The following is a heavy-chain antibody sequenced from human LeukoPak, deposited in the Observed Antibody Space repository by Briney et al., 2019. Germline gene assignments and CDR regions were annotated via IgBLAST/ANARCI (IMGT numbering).Heavy chain of an antibody. CDR1: GYTFTSYD. CDR2: ISAYNGNT. CDR3: ARSGTTPYYYYMDV. D-gene: IGHD1-7*01. V-gene: IGHV1-18*01. J-gene: IGHJ6*03. Sequence: ASVKVSCKASGYTFTSYDINWVRQAPGQGLEWMGWISAYNGNTNYAQKLQGRVTMTTDTSTSTAYMELRSLRSDDTAVYYCARSGTTPYYYYMDVWGKGTTVIVSS.